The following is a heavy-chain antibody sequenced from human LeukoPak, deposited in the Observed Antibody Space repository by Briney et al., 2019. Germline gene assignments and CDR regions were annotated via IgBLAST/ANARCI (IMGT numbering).Heavy chain of an antibody. CDR1: GFTFSSYS. V-gene: IGHV3-21*01. J-gene: IGHJ5*02. CDR3: ASVVSSLNWFDP. CDR2: ISSSSSYI. D-gene: IGHD2-15*01. Sequence: GGSLRLSCAASGFTFSSYSMNWVRQAPGKGLEWVSSISSSSSYIYYADSVKGRFTISSDNAKNSLYLQMNSLRAEDTAVYYCASVVSSLNWFDPWGQGTLVTVSS.